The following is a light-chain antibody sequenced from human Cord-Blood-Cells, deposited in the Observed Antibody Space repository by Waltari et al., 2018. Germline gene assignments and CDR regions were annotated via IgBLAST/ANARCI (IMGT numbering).Light chain of an antibody. V-gene: IGLV2-14*01. Sequence: QSALTQPASVSGSPGQSITISCTGTSSDVGGYNYVSWYQQHPGKAPKLMIYDVSKRPSGVSNRFSGSKSGNTASLTISGLQAEDEADYYCSSYTRSSTFVFGGGTKLTVL. CDR2: DVS. CDR1: SSDVGGYNY. J-gene: IGLJ2*01. CDR3: SSYTRSSTFV.